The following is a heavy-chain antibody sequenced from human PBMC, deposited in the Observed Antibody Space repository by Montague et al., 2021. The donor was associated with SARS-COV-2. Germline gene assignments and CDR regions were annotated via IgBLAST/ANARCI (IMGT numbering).Heavy chain of an antibody. CDR2: ISHGGTT. CDR1: SDSFSSSDW. V-gene: IGHV4-4*02. CDR3: AREAKAVSGRLDS. Sequence: SETLSLTCTVSSDSFSSSDWWSWVRQPPGKGLDWIGEISHGGTTNYKSSLKSRVTTSIDKSKNQFSLKLTSVTAADTAVYYCAREAKAVSGRLDSWGQGTLVTVSS. D-gene: IGHD6-19*01. J-gene: IGHJ4*02.